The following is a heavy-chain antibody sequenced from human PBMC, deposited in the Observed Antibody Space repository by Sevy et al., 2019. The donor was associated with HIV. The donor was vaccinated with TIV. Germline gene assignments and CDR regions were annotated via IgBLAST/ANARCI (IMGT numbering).Heavy chain of an antibody. CDR1: GFTLSSVG. V-gene: IGHV3-30*02. J-gene: IGHJ5*02. CDR3: AKDYCIGNDCFLGWFDP. Sequence: GGSLRLSCAASGFTLSSVGIHWVRLTPGTGLEGLAFIGHDGNKYFYGASVKGRITTSRDNSKNTVSLQMNSLRVEDTAIYYCAKDYCIGNDCFLGWFDPRGQGTVVTVSS. CDR2: IGHDGNKY. D-gene: IGHD2-15*01.